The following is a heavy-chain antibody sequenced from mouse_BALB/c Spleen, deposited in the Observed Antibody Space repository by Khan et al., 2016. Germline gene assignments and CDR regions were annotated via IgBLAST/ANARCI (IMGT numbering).Heavy chain of an antibody. CDR3: TRDYYGSSYFDY. V-gene: IGHV3-1*02. D-gene: IGHD1-1*01. CDR2: INNSGTT. Sequence: EVQLQESGPDLVKPSQSLSLTCTVTGYSITNGYSWHGIRQFPGNKLEWMGYINNSGTTSYHPSLKSRISITRDTSKNQFFLQLNSVTTEDTATYYCTRDYYGSSYFDYWGPGTTLTVSS. CDR1: GYSITNGYS. J-gene: IGHJ2*01.